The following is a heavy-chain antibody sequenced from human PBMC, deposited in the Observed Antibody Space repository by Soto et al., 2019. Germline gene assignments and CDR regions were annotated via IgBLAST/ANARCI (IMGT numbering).Heavy chain of an antibody. V-gene: IGHV1-3*01. Sequence: QVHLVQSGAEVKKPGASVKVSCKASGYSFNTFPIHWVRQAPGQSLEWMGWINPGNGNTYYSPKFQVRITITMDTSASTVHMELSSLRYEDTAVYYCATGMIRGLTLVSWGQGTLLTVSS. CDR1: GYSFNTFP. D-gene: IGHD3-10*01. J-gene: IGHJ5*02. CDR2: INPGNGNT. CDR3: ATGMIRGLTLVS.